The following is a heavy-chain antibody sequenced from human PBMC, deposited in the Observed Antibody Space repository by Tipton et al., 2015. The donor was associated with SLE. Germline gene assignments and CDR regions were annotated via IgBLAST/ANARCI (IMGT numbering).Heavy chain of an antibody. Sequence: TLSLTCTVSGGSISSGSYYWSWIRQPAGKGLEWIGYIYTSGSTNYNPSLKSRVTISVDTSKNQFSLKLSSVTAADTAVYYCARDRYSSSWGHYYGMDVWGQGTTVTVSS. J-gene: IGHJ6*02. D-gene: IGHD6-13*01. CDR1: GGSISSGSYY. CDR3: ARDRYSSSWGHYYGMDV. CDR2: IYTSGST. V-gene: IGHV4-61*09.